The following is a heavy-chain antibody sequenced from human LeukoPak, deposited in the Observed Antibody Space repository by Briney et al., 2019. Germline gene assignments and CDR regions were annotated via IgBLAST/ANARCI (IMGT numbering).Heavy chain of an antibody. CDR3: ARVYYYDSSCYPAFDP. J-gene: IGHJ5*02. Sequence: SETLSLTCTVSGGSISSYYWSWIRQPPGKGLGWIGYIYSSGSTKYNPSLKSRVTISVDTSKNQFPLKLSSVTAADTAVYYCARVYYYDSSCYPAFDPWGKGTLVTVSS. V-gene: IGHV4-59*01. CDR1: GGSISSYY. D-gene: IGHD3-22*01. CDR2: IYSSGST.